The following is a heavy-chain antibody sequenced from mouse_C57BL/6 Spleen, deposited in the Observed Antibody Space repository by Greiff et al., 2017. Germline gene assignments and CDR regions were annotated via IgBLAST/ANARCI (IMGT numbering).Heavy chain of an antibody. Sequence: QVQLQQPGAELVKPGASVKMSCKASGYTFTSYWITWVKQRPGQGLEWIGDIYPGSGSTNYNEKFKSKATLTVDTSSSTAYMQLSSLTSEDSAVYYCAQSEDYRGDFDYWGQGTTLTVSS. CDR1: GYTFTSYW. D-gene: IGHD2-4*01. V-gene: IGHV1-55*01. CDR2: IYPGSGST. CDR3: AQSEDYRGDFDY. J-gene: IGHJ2*01.